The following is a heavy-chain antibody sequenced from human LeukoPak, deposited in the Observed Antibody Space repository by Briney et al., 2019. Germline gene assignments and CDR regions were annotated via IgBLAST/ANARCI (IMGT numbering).Heavy chain of an antibody. CDR3: ARPQHGDLYAFDI. CDR1: GFTFTSYW. J-gene: IGHJ3*02. Sequence: GGSLRLSCAASGFTFTSYWMHWVRHAPGKGLVWVSRINSDGSSTTYADSVKGRFTISRDNAKNTLYLQMNSLRAEDTAVYYCARPQHGDLYAFDIWGQGTMVTVSS. CDR2: INSDGSST. V-gene: IGHV3-74*01. D-gene: IGHD4-17*01.